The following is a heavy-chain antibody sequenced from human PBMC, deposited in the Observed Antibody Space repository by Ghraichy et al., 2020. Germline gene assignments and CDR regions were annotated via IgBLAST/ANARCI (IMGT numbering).Heavy chain of an antibody. CDR3: ARDLPSGWYYFDY. CDR2: ISSSSITI. D-gene: IGHD6-19*01. CDR1: GFTFSSYG. V-gene: IGHV3-48*04. Sequence: GGSLRLSCAASGFTFSSYGMNWVRQAPGKGLEWVSYISSSSITIYYAESVKGRFTISRDNAKNSLFLQMNSLRAEDTAVYYCARDLPSGWYYFDYWGQGTLVTVSS. J-gene: IGHJ4*02.